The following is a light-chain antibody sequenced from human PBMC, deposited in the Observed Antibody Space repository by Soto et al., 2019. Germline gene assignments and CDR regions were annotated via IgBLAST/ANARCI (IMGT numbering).Light chain of an antibody. Sequence: DIVMTQSPDSLAVSLGERATINCKSSQSVLYSTNNKNYLAWYKQKPGEPPKLLIYWAATRESGVPDRFSGSGSGTDFPLTNSSLRAEDVGVYYFQQYYITTLSFGGVTKGEIK. J-gene: IGKJ4*01. V-gene: IGKV4-1*01. CDR3: QQYYITTLS. CDR1: QSVLYSTNNKNY. CDR2: WAA.